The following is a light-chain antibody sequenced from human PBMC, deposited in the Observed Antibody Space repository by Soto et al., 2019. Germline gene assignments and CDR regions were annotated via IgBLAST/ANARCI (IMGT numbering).Light chain of an antibody. CDR3: QQYNDWPTIT. Sequence: EVVMTQSPATLSVPPGDRATLSCRASESVRSGLAWYQQKPGQAPRLLIYGGSIRAADVPDRFSGSGSGTEFTLTISTLHSEDFAVYYCQQYNDWPTITFGQGTRLEAK. CDR1: ESVRSG. CDR2: GGS. J-gene: IGKJ5*01. V-gene: IGKV3-15*01.